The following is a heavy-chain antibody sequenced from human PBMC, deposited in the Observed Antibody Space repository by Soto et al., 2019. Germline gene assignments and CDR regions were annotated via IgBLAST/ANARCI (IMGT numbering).Heavy chain of an antibody. V-gene: IGHV3-23*01. J-gene: IGHJ5*02. CDR3: AKAFSLYYDFWSGYNNWFDP. CDR1: GFTFSSYA. CDR2: ISGSGGST. Sequence: PGGSLSLSCAASGFTFSSYAMSWVRQAPGKGLEWVSAISGSGGSTYYADSVKGRFTISRDNSKNTLYLQMNSLRAEDTAVYYCAKAFSLYYDFWSGYNNWFDPWGQGTLVTVS. D-gene: IGHD3-3*01.